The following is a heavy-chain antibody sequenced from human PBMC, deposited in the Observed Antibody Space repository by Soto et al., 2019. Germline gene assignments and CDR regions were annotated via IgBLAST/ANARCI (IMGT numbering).Heavy chain of an antibody. V-gene: IGHV3-11*01. CDR1: GFTFSDYY. J-gene: IGHJ4*02. D-gene: IGHD3-3*01. CDR2: ISSSGSTI. CDR3: ARDYYDFWSGYPINDY. Sequence: VGSLRLSCAASGFTFSDYYMSWIRQAPGKGLEWVSYISSSGSTIYYADSVKGRFTISRDNAKNSLYLQMNSLRAEDTAVYYCARDYYDFWSGYPINDYWGQGTLVTVSS.